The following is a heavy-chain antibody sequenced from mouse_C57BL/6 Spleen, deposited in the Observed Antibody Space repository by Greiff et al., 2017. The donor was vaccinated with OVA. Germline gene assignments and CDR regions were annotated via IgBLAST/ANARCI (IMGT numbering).Heavy chain of an antibody. CDR1: GFSLSTFGMG. CDR2: IWWDDDK. CDR3: ARMEDYYGSSSWYFDV. D-gene: IGHD1-1*01. Sequence: QVTLKVSGPGILQPSQTLSLTCSFSGFSLSTFGMGVGWIRQPSGKGLEWLAHIWWDDDKYYNPALKSRLTISKDTSKNQVFLKIANVDTADTATYYCARMEDYYGSSSWYFDVWGTGTTVTVSS. V-gene: IGHV8-8*01. J-gene: IGHJ1*03.